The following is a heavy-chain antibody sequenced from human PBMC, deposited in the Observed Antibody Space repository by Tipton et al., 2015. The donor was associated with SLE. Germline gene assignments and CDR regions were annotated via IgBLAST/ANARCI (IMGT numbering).Heavy chain of an antibody. CDR2: ISGGSSAT. V-gene: IGHV3-48*04. CDR1: GFTFSRYT. Sequence: SLRLSCAASGFTFSRYTMSWVRQAPGKGLEWLSYISGGSSATYYADSVQGRFTISRDNARDSLYLQMNTLRADDTAVYYCARDDSSSLDYWGLGTLVTVSS. D-gene: IGHD6-6*01. CDR3: ARDDSSSLDY. J-gene: IGHJ4*02.